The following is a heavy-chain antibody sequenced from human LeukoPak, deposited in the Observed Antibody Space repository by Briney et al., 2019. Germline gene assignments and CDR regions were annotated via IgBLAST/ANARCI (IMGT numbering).Heavy chain of an antibody. CDR2: IYYSGST. D-gene: IGHD2-8*01. CDR1: GGSISSGDYY. CDR3: ARRDCTNGVCLDAFDI. Sequence: SQTLSLTCTVSGGSISSGDYYWSWIRQPPGKGLEWIGYIYYSGSTYYNPSLKSRVTISVDTSKNQFSLKLSSVTAADTAVYYCARRDCTNGVCLDAFDIWGQGTMVTVSS. J-gene: IGHJ3*02. V-gene: IGHV4-30-4*01.